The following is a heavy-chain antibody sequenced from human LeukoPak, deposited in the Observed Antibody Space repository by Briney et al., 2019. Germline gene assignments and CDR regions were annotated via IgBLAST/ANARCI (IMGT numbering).Heavy chain of an antibody. CDR3: ARDTMDSSGYL. Sequence: GGSLRLSWAASGFTFSSYSMNWVRQVPGKGLEWVSSISSSSSYIYYADSVKGRFTISRDNAKNSLYMQMNSLRAEDTAVYYCARDTMDSSGYLWGQGTLVTVSS. V-gene: IGHV3-21*01. CDR1: GFTFSSYS. CDR2: ISSSSSYI. J-gene: IGHJ4*02. D-gene: IGHD3-22*01.